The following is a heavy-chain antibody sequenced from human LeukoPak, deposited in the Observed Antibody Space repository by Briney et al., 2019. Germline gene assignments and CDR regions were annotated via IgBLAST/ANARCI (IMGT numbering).Heavy chain of an antibody. CDR3: AREGGYSYGLDY. J-gene: IGHJ4*02. CDR1: GFTFDDYA. V-gene: IGHV3-9*01. D-gene: IGHD5-18*01. CDR2: ISWNSGSI. Sequence: GGSLRLSCAASGFTFDDYAMHWVRQAPGKGLEWVSGISWNSGSIGYADSVKGRFTISRDNAKNSLYLQMNSLRAEDTAVYYCAREGGYSYGLDYWGQGTLVTVSS.